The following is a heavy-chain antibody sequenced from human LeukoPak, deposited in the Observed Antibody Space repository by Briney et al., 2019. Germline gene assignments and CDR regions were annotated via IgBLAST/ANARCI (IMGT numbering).Heavy chain of an antibody. D-gene: IGHD5-24*01. Sequence: SETLSLTCTVSGGSISSSSYYWGWIRQPPGKGLEWIGSIYYSGSTYYNPSLKSRVTISVDTSKNQFSLKLSSVTAADTAVYYCARAFRGDGYDWGQGTLVTVSS. V-gene: IGHV4-39*01. CDR2: IYYSGST. J-gene: IGHJ4*02. CDR3: ARAFRGDGYD. CDR1: GGSISSSSYY.